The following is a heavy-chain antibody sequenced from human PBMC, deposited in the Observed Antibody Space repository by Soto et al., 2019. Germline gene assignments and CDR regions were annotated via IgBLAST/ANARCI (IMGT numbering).Heavy chain of an antibody. Sequence: SETLSLTCAVSGGSFTSNNWWTWVRQPPGQGLEWIGEIYRTGSTNYNPSLKSRVTISLDKSENQFSLKVTSLTAADTAVYYCASRDPGTSVDYWGQGTLVTISS. CDR1: GGSFTSNNW. CDR2: IYRTGST. D-gene: IGHD1-7*01. J-gene: IGHJ4*02. CDR3: ASRDPGTSVDY. V-gene: IGHV4-4*02.